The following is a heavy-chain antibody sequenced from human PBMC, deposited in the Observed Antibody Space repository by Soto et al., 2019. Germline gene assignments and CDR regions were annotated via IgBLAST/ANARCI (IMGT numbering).Heavy chain of an antibody. D-gene: IGHD6-13*01. CDR2: IWYDSSNK. J-gene: IGHJ5*02. CDR3: AKDGRGPYSSSWYDWFDP. Sequence: GGSLRLSCAASGFTFRSNGMHWVRQAPGKGLEWVATIWYDSSNKYYADSVKGRFTISRDNSKNTLYLQMNSLRAEDTAVYYCAKDGRGPYSSSWYDWFDPWGQGTLVTVSS. V-gene: IGHV3-30*02. CDR1: GFTFRSNG.